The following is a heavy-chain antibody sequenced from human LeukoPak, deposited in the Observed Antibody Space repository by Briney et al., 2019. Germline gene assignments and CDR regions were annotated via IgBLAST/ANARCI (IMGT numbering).Heavy chain of an antibody. V-gene: IGHV3-7*05. CDR1: GFTFSTYW. D-gene: IGHD6-13*01. CDR3: ARDPYSSTWSYGMDV. CDR2: IKQDGSEK. J-gene: IGHJ6*02. Sequence: PGGSLRLSCAAYGFTFSTYWMSWVRQAPGKGLEWVANIKQDGSEKVYVDSVKGRFTISRDNAQNSLFLQMNALRAEDTAVYYCARDPYSSTWSYGMDVWGQGTTVTVSS.